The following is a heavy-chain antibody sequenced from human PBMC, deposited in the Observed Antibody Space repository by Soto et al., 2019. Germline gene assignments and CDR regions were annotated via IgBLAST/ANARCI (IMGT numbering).Heavy chain of an antibody. J-gene: IGHJ6*02. CDR3: AHTCEYYGSRAKCVYGMDV. D-gene: IGHD3-16*01. CDR1: GFSLSATGVG. CDR2: IYWNDDK. V-gene: IGHV2-5*01. Sequence: QITLKESGPTLVKPTQTLTLTCTFSGFSLSATGVGVGWIRQPPGKALEWLALIYWNDDKRYSPSVKTRLTIPKDPSKNQVVLTMTNVDLVDTATYYCAHTCEYYGSRAKCVYGMDVWGQGTTVTVSS.